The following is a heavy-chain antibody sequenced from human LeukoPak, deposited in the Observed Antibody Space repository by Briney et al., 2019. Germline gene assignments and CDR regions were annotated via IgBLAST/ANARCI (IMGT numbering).Heavy chain of an antibody. V-gene: IGHV4-59*08. D-gene: IGHD6-19*01. CDR1: GGSISSYY. J-gene: IGHJ3*02. Sequence: PSETLSLTCTVSGGSISSYYWSWIRQPPGKGLEWIGYIYYSGSTNYNPSLKSRVTISVDTSKNQFSLKLSSVTAADTAVYYCARPGGVAGTGRAFDIWGQGTMVTVCS. CDR3: ARPGGVAGTGRAFDI. CDR2: IYYSGST.